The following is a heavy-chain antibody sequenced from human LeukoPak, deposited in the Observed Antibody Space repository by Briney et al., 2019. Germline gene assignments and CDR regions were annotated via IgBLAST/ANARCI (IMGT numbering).Heavy chain of an antibody. D-gene: IGHD2-2*02. CDR2: INAGNGNT. J-gene: IGHJ5*02. CDR3: ARGRYCSSASCYTPTIPRFDP. CDR1: GYIFINYA. Sequence: ASVKVSCKASGYIFINYAIHWVRQAPGQRLEWMGWINAGNGNTKYSQKFQGRVTITRDTSASTAYMELSSLRSEDTAVYYCARGRYCSSASCYTPTIPRFDPWGQGTLVTVSS. V-gene: IGHV1-3*01.